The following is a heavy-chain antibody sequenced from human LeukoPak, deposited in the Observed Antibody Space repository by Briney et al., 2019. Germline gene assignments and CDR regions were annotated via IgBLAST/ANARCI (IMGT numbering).Heavy chain of an antibody. Sequence: PSETLSLTCTVSGGSISSYYWSWIRQPPGKGLEWIGYIYYSGSTNYNPSLKSRVTISVDTSKNQFSLKLSSVTAADTAVYYCAKSLIAAATTDGYYGMDVWGRGTTVTVSS. J-gene: IGHJ6*02. V-gene: IGHV4-59*01. D-gene: IGHD6-13*01. CDR1: GGSISSYY. CDR2: IYYSGST. CDR3: AKSLIAAATTDGYYGMDV.